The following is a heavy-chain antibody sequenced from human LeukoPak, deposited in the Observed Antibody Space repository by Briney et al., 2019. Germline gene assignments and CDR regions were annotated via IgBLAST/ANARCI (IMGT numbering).Heavy chain of an antibody. CDR2: IYYSGST. V-gene: IGHV4-59*01. CDR3: AREHPHGGNSGGGWFDP. Sequence: SETLPLPCTVPGGSFSSYYWSWIRQPPGKGLEWIGYIYYSGSTNYNPSLKRRVTISLDTSKNQFSLKLSSVTAADTAVYYCAREHPHGGNSGGGWFDPWGEGPGVSVSS. CDR1: GGSFSSYY. D-gene: IGHD4-23*01. J-gene: IGHJ5*02.